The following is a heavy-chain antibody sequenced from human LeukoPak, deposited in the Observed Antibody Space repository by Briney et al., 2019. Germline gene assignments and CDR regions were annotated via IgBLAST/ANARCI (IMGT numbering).Heavy chain of an antibody. V-gene: IGHV4-39*07. CDR2: IYYSGST. CDR3: ARDRTSGYSYGYKDYYYMDV. CDR1: GGSISSSSYY. Sequence: SETLSLTCTVSGGSISSSSYYWGWIRQPPGKGLEWIGSIYYSGSTYYNPSLKSRVTISVDTSKNQFSLKLSSVTAADTAVYYCARDRTSGYSYGYKDYYYMDVWGKGTTVTISS. J-gene: IGHJ6*03. D-gene: IGHD5-18*01.